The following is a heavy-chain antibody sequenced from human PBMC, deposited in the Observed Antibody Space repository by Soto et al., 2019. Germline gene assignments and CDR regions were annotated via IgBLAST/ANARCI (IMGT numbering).Heavy chain of an antibody. Sequence: SETLSLTCTVCGGSVSSGSYYWSWIRQPPGKGLEWIGYIYYSGSTNYNPSLKSRVTISVDTSKNQFSLKLSSVTAADTAVYYCARDGRQQLGPYYYYYYGMDVWGQGTTVTV. CDR3: ARDGRQQLGPYYYYYYGMDV. CDR2: IYYSGST. CDR1: GGSVSSGSYY. D-gene: IGHD6-13*01. V-gene: IGHV4-61*01. J-gene: IGHJ6*02.